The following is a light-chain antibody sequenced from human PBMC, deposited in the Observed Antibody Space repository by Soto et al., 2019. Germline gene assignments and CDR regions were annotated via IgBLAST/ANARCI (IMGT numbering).Light chain of an antibody. Sequence: EIVLTQSPGTLSLSPGERATLFCRASQSVNSNYLAWYQQKPGHAPMLLMYVASARATGIPDRFSGSGSGTDFTLTISRLEPEDFAVYYCQQYGGSPPFSFGQGTKLEIK. CDR3: QQYGGSPPFS. CDR1: QSVNSNY. V-gene: IGKV3-20*01. CDR2: VAS. J-gene: IGKJ2*03.